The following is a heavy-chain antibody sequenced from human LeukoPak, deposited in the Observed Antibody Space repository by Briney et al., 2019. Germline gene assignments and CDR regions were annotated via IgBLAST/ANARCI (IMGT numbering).Heavy chain of an antibody. J-gene: IGHJ6*03. Sequence: GGSLRLSCAASGFTFSSYSMNWVRQAPGKGREWVSSINSSSSYIYYADSVKGRFTISRDNAKNSLDLQMNSLRAEDTAVYYCAKDKEVVRGVVSYYMDVWGKGTTVTVSS. CDR2: INSSSSYI. CDR1: GFTFSSYS. CDR3: AKDKEVVRGVVSYYMDV. D-gene: IGHD3-10*01. V-gene: IGHV3-21*01.